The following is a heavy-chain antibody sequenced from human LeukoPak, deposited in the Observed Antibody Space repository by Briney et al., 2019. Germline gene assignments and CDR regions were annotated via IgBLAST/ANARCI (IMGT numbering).Heavy chain of an antibody. J-gene: IGHJ4*02. CDR3: ARDPSNSGYDYLYYFDY. CDR1: GYTFTGYY. D-gene: IGHD5-12*01. Sequence: ASVKVSCKASGYTFTGYYMHWVRQAPGEGLEWMGWINPDNGGTNYAQKFQGRVTMTRDMSISTAYMELSRLRSDDTAVYYCARDPSNSGYDYLYYFDYWGQGTLVTVSS. V-gene: IGHV1-2*02. CDR2: INPDNGGT.